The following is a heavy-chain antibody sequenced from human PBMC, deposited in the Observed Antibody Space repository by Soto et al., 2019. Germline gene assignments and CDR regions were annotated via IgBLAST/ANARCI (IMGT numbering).Heavy chain of an antibody. CDR2: IYYSGST. V-gene: IGHV4-31*03. D-gene: IGHD3-10*01. J-gene: IGHJ5*02. CDR3: ARRERYYGSPGWFDP. CDR1: GGSISSGGYY. Sequence: SATLSLTCTVSGGSISSGGYYWIWLRQHPGKGLEWIGYIYYSGSTYYNPSLKSRVTISVDTAKNQFSLNLRSVTAADTAMYFCARRERYYGSPGWFDPWGPGTLVTVSS.